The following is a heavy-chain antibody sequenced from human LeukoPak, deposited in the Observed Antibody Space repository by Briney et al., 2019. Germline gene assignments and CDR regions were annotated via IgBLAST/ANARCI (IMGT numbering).Heavy chain of an antibody. V-gene: IGHV4-4*09. CDR2: ISTSGST. D-gene: IGHD3-22*01. Sequence: SETLSLTCAVAAASISSYYWSWIRQAPGKGLEWIGYISTSGSTNYNPSLKSRVSISLDTSKNRFSLNLNFVTAADTAVYYCASPRSGYRYTFDYWGQGALVTVSS. J-gene: IGHJ4*02. CDR1: AASISSYY. CDR3: ASPRSGYRYTFDY.